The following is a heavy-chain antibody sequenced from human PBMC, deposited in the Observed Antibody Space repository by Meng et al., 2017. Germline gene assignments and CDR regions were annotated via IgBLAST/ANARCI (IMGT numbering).Heavy chain of an antibody. D-gene: IGHD3-10*01. J-gene: IGHJ4*02. V-gene: IGHV1-69*01. CDR3: ARDIRPSYFDY. Sequence: QGQLVQAGAEVKKPGSSVKVARKASGGTFSSYAISWVRQAPGQGLEWMGGIIPIFGTANYAQKFQGRVTITADESTSTAYMELSGLRSEDTAVYYCARDIRPSYFDYWGQGTLVTVSS. CDR2: IIPIFGTA. CDR1: GGTFSSYA.